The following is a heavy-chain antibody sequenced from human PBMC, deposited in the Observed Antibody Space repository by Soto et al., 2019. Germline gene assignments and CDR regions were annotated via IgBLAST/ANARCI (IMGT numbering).Heavy chain of an antibody. Sequence: QVQLVESGGGVVQPGRSLRLSCAASGFTFSSYGMHWVRQAPGKGLEWVAVIWYDGSNKYYADSVKGRFTISRDNSKNTLYLKRNSLGAEDTAVYYCARLSSGGGYFRGPDAFDIWGQGTMVPVSS. CDR1: GFTFSSYG. V-gene: IGHV3-33*01. CDR2: IWYDGSNK. D-gene: IGHD1-26*01. CDR3: ARLSSGGGYFRGPDAFDI. J-gene: IGHJ3*02.